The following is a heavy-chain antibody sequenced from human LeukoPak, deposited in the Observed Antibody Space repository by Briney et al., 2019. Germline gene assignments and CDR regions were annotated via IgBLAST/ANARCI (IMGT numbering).Heavy chain of an antibody. CDR3: ARXLNYYDVPFDP. D-gene: IGHD3-22*01. V-gene: IGHV4-34*01. CDR2: INHSGST. CDR1: GGSFSGYY. J-gene: IGHJ5*02. Sequence: SETLSLTCAVYGGSFSGYYWSWIRQPPGKGLEWIGEINHSGSTNYNPSLKSRVTISVDTSKNQFSLKLSSVTAADTAVYYCARXLNYYDVPFDPWGQGTLVTV.